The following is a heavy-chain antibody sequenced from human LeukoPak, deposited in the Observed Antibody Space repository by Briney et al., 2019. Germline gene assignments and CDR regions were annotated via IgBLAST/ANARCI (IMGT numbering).Heavy chain of an antibody. CDR3: ASPLLWFGESPTYYYYAMDV. CDR2: INHSGST. CDR1: GGSFSGYY. V-gene: IGHV4-34*01. J-gene: IGHJ6*02. D-gene: IGHD3-10*01. Sequence: PSETLSLTCAVYGGSFSGYYWSWIRQPPGKGLEWIGEINHSGSTNYNPSLKSRVTISVDTSKNQFSLKLSSVTAADTAVYYCASPLLWFGESPTYYYYAMDVWGQGTTVTVSS.